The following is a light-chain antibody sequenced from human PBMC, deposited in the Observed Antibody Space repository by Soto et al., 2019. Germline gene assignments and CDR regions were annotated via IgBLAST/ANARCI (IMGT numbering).Light chain of an antibody. V-gene: IGLV2-11*01. Sequence: SALTQPRSVSGSPGQSVTISCTGTSSNVGAYNDVSWYQQYPGKGPRLMIYDVSKWPSGVPDRFSGSKSGNTASLTISGLQAEDEADYYCCSYAGNSLWVFGGGTKLTVL. CDR1: SSNVGAYND. CDR3: CSYAGNSLWV. J-gene: IGLJ3*02. CDR2: DVS.